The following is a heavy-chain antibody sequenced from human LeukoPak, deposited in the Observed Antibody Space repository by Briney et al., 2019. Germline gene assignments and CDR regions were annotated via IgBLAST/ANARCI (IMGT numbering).Heavy chain of an antibody. CDR2: IIPIFGTA. Sequence: GASVKVSCKASGGTFSSYAISWVRQAPGQGLEWMGGIIPIFGTANYAQKFQGRVTITTDESTSTAYMELSSLRSEDTAVYYCARGPDYYGPGSYYDPVRGYYYYYMDVWGKGTTVTVSS. D-gene: IGHD3-10*01. V-gene: IGHV1-69*05. J-gene: IGHJ6*03. CDR3: ARGPDYYGPGSYYDPVRGYYYYYMDV. CDR1: GGTFSSYA.